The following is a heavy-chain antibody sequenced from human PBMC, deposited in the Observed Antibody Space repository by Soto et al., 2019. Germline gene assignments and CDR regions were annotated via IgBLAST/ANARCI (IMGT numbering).Heavy chain of an antibody. J-gene: IGHJ5*02. CDR3: ASGGNWFDP. CDR1: GGSISNYY. V-gene: IGHV4-59*01. CDR2: MYYNGNI. Sequence: TLSLTCNVSGGSISNYYWTWVRQSPEKGLEWIGYMYYNGNINYNPSLKSRVTISIDTSKNQFSLTLESVTAADTAVYYCASGGNWFDPWGQGVLVTVSS. D-gene: IGHD3-16*01.